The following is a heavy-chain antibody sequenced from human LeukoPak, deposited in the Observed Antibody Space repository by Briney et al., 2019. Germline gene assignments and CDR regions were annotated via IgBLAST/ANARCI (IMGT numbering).Heavy chain of an antibody. D-gene: IGHD3-22*01. CDR2: INPNSGGT. Sequence: GASVKVSCKASGYTITDYYIHWVRQAPGQGLEWMGWINPNSGGTNYAQKFQGRVTMTSDTSISTAYMELSRLRPDDTALYYCTRGSYYDSSGYSGVRLFDYWGQGTPVTVPS. J-gene: IGHJ4*02. V-gene: IGHV1-2*02. CDR3: TRGSYYDSSGYSGVRLFDY. CDR1: GYTITDYY.